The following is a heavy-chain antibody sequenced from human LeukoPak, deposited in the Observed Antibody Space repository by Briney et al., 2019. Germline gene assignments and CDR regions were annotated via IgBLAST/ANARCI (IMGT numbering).Heavy chain of an antibody. Sequence: SETLSLTCAMYGRSFSGYYWSWIRQPPGKGLEWIGEISYSGTTKYNASLKSGVTISIDMSKNQFSLKVNSVTAADTAVYYCARGFAHGDPAYWGLGTLVTVSS. CDR1: GRSFSGYY. J-gene: IGHJ4*02. CDR3: ARGFAHGDPAY. CDR2: ISYSGTT. V-gene: IGHV4-34*01. D-gene: IGHD4-17*01.